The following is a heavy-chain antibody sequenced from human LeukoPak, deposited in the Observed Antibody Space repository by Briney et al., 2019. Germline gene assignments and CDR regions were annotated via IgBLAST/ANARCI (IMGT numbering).Heavy chain of an antibody. J-gene: IGHJ4*02. Sequence: GRSLRLSCAASGFTFSSYAMHWVRQAPGKGLEWVAVISYDGSNKYYADSVKGRFTISRDNAKNSLYLQMNSLRAEDTAVYYCARVDSSSWYRGLYYFDYWGQGTLVTVSS. D-gene: IGHD6-13*01. CDR1: GFTFSSYA. CDR3: ARVDSSSWYRGLYYFDY. CDR2: ISYDGSNK. V-gene: IGHV3-30*04.